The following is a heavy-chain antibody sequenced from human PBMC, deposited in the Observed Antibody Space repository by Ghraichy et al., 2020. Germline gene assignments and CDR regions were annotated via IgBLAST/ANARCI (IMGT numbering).Heavy chain of an antibody. CDR1: GFTFNRYS. D-gene: IGHD2-21*02. J-gene: IGHJ4*02. V-gene: IGHV3-30*14. Sequence: GGSLRLSCAAFGFTFNRYSMHWVRQAPDKGLEWVALISYDGKKEYYAESVKGQFTTSSDNSKNTMSLQMNSLRSEETAVYYSARGSDFDQRYFDYWGQGALVIVAS. CDR3: ARGSDFDQRYFDY. CDR2: ISYDGKKE.